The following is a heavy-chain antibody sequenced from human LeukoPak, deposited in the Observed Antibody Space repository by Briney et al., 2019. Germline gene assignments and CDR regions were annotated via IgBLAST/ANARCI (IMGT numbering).Heavy chain of an antibody. V-gene: IGHV4-4*07. D-gene: IGHD3-22*01. J-gene: IGHJ4*02. CDR1: GGSISSYY. CDR2: IYTSGST. Sequence: SETLSLTCTVSGGSISSYYWSWIRQPAGKGLEWIGRIYTSGSTNYNPSLKSRVTISVDTSKNQFSLKLSSVTAADTAVYYCAREDYYDSSGYPGGFDYWGQGTLVTVSS. CDR3: AREDYYDSSGYPGGFDY.